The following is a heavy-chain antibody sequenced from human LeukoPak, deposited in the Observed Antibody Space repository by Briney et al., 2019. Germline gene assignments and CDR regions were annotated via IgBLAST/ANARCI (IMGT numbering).Heavy chain of an antibody. CDR3: ARLGIGVVPSAMLGDYYFDY. CDR1: GGSTSRGSYY. V-gene: IGHV4-39*01. D-gene: IGHD2-2*01. CDR2: IYYSGST. Sequence: SETLSLTCTISGGSTSRGSYYWGWIRQPPGKGLEWIGSIYYSGSTYINPSLQSRVTISVDASTNQFSLRLSSVTAADTAVYYCARLGIGVVPSAMLGDYYFDYWGQGTLVTVSS. J-gene: IGHJ4*02.